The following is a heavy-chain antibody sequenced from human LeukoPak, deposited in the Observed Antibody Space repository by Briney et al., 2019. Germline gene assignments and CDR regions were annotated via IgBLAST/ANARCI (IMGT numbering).Heavy chain of an antibody. D-gene: IGHD3-10*01. J-gene: IGHJ4*02. Sequence: GGSLRLSCAASGFTFSSYWMHWVRQAPGKGLVWVSRINSDGSSTSYADSAKGRFTISRDNAKNTLYLQMNSLRAEDTAVYYCAREAMVRGACFDYWGQGTLVTVSS. CDR2: INSDGSST. V-gene: IGHV3-74*01. CDR1: GFTFSSYW. CDR3: AREAMVRGACFDY.